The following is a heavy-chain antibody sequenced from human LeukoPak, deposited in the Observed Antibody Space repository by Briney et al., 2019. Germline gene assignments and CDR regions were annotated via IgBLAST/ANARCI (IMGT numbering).Heavy chain of an antibody. D-gene: IGHD2-2*01. Sequence: GRSLRLSCAASGFTFSSYAMHWVRQAPGKGLEWVAVISYDGGNKYYADSVKGRFTISRDNSKNTLYLQMNSLRAEDTAVYYCASQPGAYVPAAMRLDYWGQGALVTVSS. CDR3: ASQPGAYVPAAMRLDY. CDR1: GFTFSSYA. V-gene: IGHV3-30*04. J-gene: IGHJ4*02. CDR2: ISYDGGNK.